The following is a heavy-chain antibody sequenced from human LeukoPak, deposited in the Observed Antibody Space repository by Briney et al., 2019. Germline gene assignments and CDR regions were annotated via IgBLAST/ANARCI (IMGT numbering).Heavy chain of an antibody. CDR2: IGSSSSYI. D-gene: IGHD1-7*01. CDR1: GFTFSSYS. CDR3: ARTGTTSWGMDV. Sequence: GGSLRLSCAASGFTFSSYSMNWVRQAPGKGLEWVSSIGSSSSYIYYADSVKGRFTISRDNAKNSLYLQMNSLRAEDTAVYYCARTGTTSWGMDVWGQGTTVTVSS. J-gene: IGHJ6*02. V-gene: IGHV3-21*01.